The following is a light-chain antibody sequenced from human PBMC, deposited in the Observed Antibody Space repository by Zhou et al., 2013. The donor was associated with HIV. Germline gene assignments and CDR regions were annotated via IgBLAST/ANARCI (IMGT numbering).Light chain of an antibody. CDR2: DAS. V-gene: IGKV3-11*01. J-gene: IGKJ2*04. CDR3: QQRSNWPPGCS. CDR1: QSVSTN. Sequence: EIVMTQSPATLSVSPGERATLSCRASQSVSTNLAWYQQKPGQAPRLLIYDASNRATGIPARFSGSGSGTDFTLTISSLEPEDFAVYYCQQRSNWPPGCSFGQGTKLEIK.